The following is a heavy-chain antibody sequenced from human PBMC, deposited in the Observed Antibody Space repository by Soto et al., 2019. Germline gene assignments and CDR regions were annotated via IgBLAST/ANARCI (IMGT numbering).Heavy chain of an antibody. CDR3: ARDLREDVVVVAAFDY. V-gene: IGHV3-33*01. CDR1: GFTFSSYG. J-gene: IGHJ4*02. CDR2: IWYDGSNK. D-gene: IGHD2-15*01. Sequence: QVQLVESGGGVVQPGRSLRLSCAASGFTFSSYGMHWVRQAPGKGLEWVAVIWYDGSNKYYADSVKGRFTISRDNSKNTLDLQMNSLRAEDTAVYYCARDLREDVVVVAAFDYWGQGTLVTVSS.